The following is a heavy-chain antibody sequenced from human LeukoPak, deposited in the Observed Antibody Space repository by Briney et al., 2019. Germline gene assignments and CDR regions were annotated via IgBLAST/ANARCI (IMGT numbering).Heavy chain of an antibody. CDR3: AREGGDYTSWDY. D-gene: IGHD4-17*01. CDR1: GGSIRSHY. CDR2: IYTSGST. J-gene: IGHJ4*02. Sequence: KPSETLSLTCTVSGGSIRSHYWSCIRQPAGKGLEWIGRIYTSGSTNYNPSLKSRVTMSVDTSKNQFSLKLRSVTAADTAVYYCAREGGDYTSWDYWGQGTLVTVSS. V-gene: IGHV4-4*07.